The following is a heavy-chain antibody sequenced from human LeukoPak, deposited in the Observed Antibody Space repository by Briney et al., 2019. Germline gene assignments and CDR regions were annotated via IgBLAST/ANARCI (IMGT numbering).Heavy chain of an antibody. D-gene: IGHD3-22*01. CDR1: GLTFSGSA. V-gene: IGHV3-73*01. Sequence: GGSLRLSCAVSGLTFSGSAMQWVRQASGKGVEWVGRIRSKVKSYVTAYAASVKGRFTISRDYSKNTAYLQMNSLKTEDTAVYYCTRRQTDDSSGYYGYWGQGTLVTVSS. J-gene: IGHJ4*02. CDR3: TRRQTDDSSGYYGY. CDR2: IRSKVKSYVT.